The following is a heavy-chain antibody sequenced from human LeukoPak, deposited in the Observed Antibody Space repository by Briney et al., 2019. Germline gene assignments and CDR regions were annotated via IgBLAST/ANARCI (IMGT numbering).Heavy chain of an antibody. Sequence: PSETLSLTCTVSGGSISGYYWSWIRQPPGKGLEWIGYIYYSGNTNYNPSLKSRVTISVDTSKNQFSLKLSSVTAADTALYYCARAGYDYGLFNLDYWGQGTLFTASS. V-gene: IGHV4-59*08. CDR2: IYYSGNT. D-gene: IGHD5-18*01. CDR1: GGSISGYY. J-gene: IGHJ4*02. CDR3: ARAGYDYGLFNLDY.